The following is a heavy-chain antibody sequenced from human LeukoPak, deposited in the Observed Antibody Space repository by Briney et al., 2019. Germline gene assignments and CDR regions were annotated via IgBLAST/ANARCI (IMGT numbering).Heavy chain of an antibody. CDR2: IYPGDSDT. CDR1: GYSFTSYW. CDR3: ARRPLTTVTYFDL. V-gene: IGHV5-51*01. D-gene: IGHD4-17*01. Sequence: GGSLKISCKGSGYSFTSYWIGWVRQMPGKGLEWMGIIYPGDSDTRYSPSFQGQVTISADKSISTAYLQWSSLKASDTAMYYCARRPLTTVTYFDLWGRGTVVTVSS. J-gene: IGHJ2*01.